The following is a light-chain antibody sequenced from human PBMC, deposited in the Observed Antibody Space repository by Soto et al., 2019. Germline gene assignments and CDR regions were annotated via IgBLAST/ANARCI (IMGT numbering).Light chain of an antibody. CDR3: QSYDDSLSVHYV. CDR2: GNT. CDR1: SSNIGSTYD. Sequence: QSVLTQPPSMSGAPGQRVTISCTGSSSNIGSTYDVQWYQQLPGTAPKLLIHGNTNRPSRVPGRFSGSKSGTSASLAITGLQADDEADYYCQSYDDSLSVHYVFGTGAKLTVL. J-gene: IGLJ1*01. V-gene: IGLV1-40*01.